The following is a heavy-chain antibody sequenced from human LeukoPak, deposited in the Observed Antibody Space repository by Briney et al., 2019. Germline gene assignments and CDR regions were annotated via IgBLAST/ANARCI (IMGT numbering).Heavy chain of an antibody. D-gene: IGHD3-3*01. Sequence: GGSLRLSCAASGFTFSSYWMSWVRQAPGKGLEWVSFISSSANDIFYADSVKGRFTISRDNAKNSLYLQMNSLRAEDTAVYYCARQKGDTIFGVLIIEYFDYWGQGALVTVSS. CDR1: GFTFSSYW. CDR2: ISSSANDI. CDR3: ARQKGDTIFGVLIIEYFDY. J-gene: IGHJ4*02. V-gene: IGHV3-21*01.